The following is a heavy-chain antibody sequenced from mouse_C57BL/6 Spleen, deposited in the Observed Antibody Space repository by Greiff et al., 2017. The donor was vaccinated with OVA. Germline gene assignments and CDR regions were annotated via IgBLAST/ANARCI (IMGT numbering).Heavy chain of an antibody. CDR1: GFTFSDYG. CDR3: TRGGSPGAMDY. V-gene: IGHV5-15*01. CDR2: LSNLAYSI. J-gene: IGHJ4*01. Sequence: EVKLVESGGGLVQPGGSLKLSCAASGFTFSDYGMAWVRQAPRQGPEWVAFLSNLAYSIYYADTVTGRFTLSIENATHTLYLEMSSLRSEDTAMYYCTRGGSPGAMDYWGQGTSVTVSS.